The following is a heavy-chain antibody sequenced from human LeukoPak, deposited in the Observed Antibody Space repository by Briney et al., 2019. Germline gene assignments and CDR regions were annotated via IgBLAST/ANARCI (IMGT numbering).Heavy chain of an antibody. CDR1: GGSFSGYY. V-gene: IGHV4-34*01. CDR2: INHSGST. J-gene: IGHJ5*02. CDR3: ARDKRWLQKGWFDP. D-gene: IGHD5-24*01. Sequence: SETLSLTCAVYGGSFSGYYWSWIRQPPGKGLEWIGEINHSGSTNYNPSLKSRVTISVDTSKNQFSLRLSSVTAADTAVYYCARDKRWLQKGWFDPWGQGTLVTVSS.